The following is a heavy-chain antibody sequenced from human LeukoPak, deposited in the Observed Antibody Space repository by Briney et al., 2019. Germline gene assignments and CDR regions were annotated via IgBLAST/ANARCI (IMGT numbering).Heavy chain of an antibody. Sequence: QTGRSLRLPCAASGFTFSSYTMHWVRQAPGKGLEWVAVISYDGNNKYYADSVKGRFTISRDNSKNTLYLQMNSLRAEDTAVYYCAKDVSFRYYYDSSGYPLDYWGQGTLVTVSS. CDR3: AKDVSFRYYYDSSGYPLDY. J-gene: IGHJ4*02. D-gene: IGHD3-22*01. CDR2: ISYDGNNK. CDR1: GFTFSSYT. V-gene: IGHV3-30-3*01.